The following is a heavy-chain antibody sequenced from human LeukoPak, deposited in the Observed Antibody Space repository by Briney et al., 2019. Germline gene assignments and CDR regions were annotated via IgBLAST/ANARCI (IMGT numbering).Heavy chain of an antibody. D-gene: IGHD3-3*02. CDR1: GYTFTSYA. CDR3: ARSRIRVPFDAFDI. J-gene: IGHJ3*02. Sequence: ASVKVSCKASGYTFTSYAMHWVRQAPGQRLEWMGWINAGNGNTKYSQKFQGRVTITRDTSASTAYMELSSLRSEDTAVYYCARSRIRVPFDAFDIWGQGTMVTVSS. V-gene: IGHV1-3*01. CDR2: INAGNGNT.